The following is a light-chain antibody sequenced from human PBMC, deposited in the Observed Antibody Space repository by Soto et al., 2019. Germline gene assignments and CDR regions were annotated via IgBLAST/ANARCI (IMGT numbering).Light chain of an antibody. J-gene: IGKJ4*01. Sequence: DIQMTQSPSSLSASVGDSVTVTCRASQSVSTYLNWYQHKLGKAPKLLIYDASKLQRGVSSRFSGSGSATQFTLTIDTLQPEDFATDYGQQAYRIPITFGGGTRVET. CDR3: QQAYRIPIT. V-gene: IGKV1-39*01. CDR1: QSVSTY. CDR2: DAS.